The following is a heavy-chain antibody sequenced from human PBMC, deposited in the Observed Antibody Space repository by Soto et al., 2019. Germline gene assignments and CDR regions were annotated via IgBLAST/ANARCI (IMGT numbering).Heavy chain of an antibody. CDR2: ISSGSATI. V-gene: IGHV3-48*02. J-gene: IGHJ2*01. CDR1: GFTFSTYS. D-gene: IGHD2-15*01. CDR3: VRESASYCSSGGSYWHYDR. Sequence: EVQLVESGGGLVRPGGSLRLSCAASGFTFSTYSMNWVRQAPGQRLEWVSYISSGSATIYYAASVKGRFTISRDNAENALYLQMNSLTDEDTAVYYCVRESASYCSSGGSYWHYDRWGRGTVITVSS.